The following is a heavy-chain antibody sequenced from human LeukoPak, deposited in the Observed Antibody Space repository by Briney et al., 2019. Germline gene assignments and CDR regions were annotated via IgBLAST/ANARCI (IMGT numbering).Heavy chain of an antibody. V-gene: IGHV1-46*01. Sequence: ASVKVSCKASGYTFTSYYIHWVRQAPGQGLEWMGVINPSGDSTSYAQKFRGRVTMTRDTSTSTVYMELSSLRSEDTAVHYCARSMIRGVTYYFDYWGQGTLVTVSS. D-gene: IGHD3-10*01. J-gene: IGHJ4*02. CDR3: ARSMIRGVTYYFDY. CDR2: INPSGDST. CDR1: GYTFTSYY.